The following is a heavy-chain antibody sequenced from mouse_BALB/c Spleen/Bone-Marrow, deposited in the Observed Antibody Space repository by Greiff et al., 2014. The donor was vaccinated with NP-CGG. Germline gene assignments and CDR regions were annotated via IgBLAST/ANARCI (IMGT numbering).Heavy chain of an antibody. CDR3: ARYYYGSSTFAY. V-gene: IGHV14-3*02. Sequence: VQLQQSGAELVKPGASVKLSCTASGFTFTDTYMHWVKQSPEQGLEWIGRIDSSNGNTKYDPKFQGKATMTADKSSSTAYLQLSSLTSEDTAVYYCARYYYGSSTFAYWGQGTLVTVSA. J-gene: IGHJ3*01. CDR2: IDSSNGNT. D-gene: IGHD1-1*01. CDR1: GFTFTDTY.